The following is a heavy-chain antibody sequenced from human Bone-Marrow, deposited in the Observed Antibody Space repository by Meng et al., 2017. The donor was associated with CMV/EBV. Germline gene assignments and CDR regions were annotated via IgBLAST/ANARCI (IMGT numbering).Heavy chain of an antibody. CDR1: GVSIRSGDYY. CDR2: IYYSGDT. V-gene: IGHV4-30-4*01. J-gene: IGHJ4*02. CDR3: ATLRGGY. Sequence: QVQLQESGPGLVKPSQTLSLTCSVSGVSIRSGDYYWSWIRQPPGKGLEWIGYIYYSGDTYYNPSLKSRITISVDTSKNQFSPKLTSVIAADTAIYYCATLRGGYWGRGTLVTVSS.